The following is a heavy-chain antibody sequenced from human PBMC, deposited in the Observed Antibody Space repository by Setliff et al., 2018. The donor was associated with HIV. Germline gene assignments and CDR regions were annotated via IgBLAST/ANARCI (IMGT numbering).Heavy chain of an antibody. CDR1: GGSFRGYD. CDR2: TSHSGGA. V-gene: IGHV4-34*01. D-gene: IGHD5-12*01. J-gene: IGHJ3*01. Sequence: SETLSLTCAVYGGSFRGYDWSWIRQSPGKGLEWLGKTSHSGGATYNPSLGSRVTISIDTSKNQFSLKLTSVTAADTAVYYCAREWLQHTGDDAFDVWGQGTMVTVSS. CDR3: AREWLQHTGDDAFDV.